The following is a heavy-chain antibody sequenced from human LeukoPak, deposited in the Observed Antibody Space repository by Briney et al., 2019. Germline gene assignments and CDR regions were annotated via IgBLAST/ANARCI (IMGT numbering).Heavy chain of an antibody. V-gene: IGHV3-30*18. J-gene: IGHJ3*02. D-gene: IGHD3-10*02. CDR2: ISCDGSLK. CDR3: SEKLSYGRGGGHVLDI. Sequence: GGSLRLSCAASGFTFSNFGMHWVRQAPGKGLEWVAFISCDGSLKDYLASVKGRFTISRDNAKKTRYLQMDSLSDGAAGVYYCSEKLSYGRGGGHVLDIWGGKTVVTVSS. CDR1: GFTFSNFG.